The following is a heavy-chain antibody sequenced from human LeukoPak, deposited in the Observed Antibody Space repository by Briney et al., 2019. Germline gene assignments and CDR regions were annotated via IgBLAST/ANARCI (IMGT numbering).Heavy chain of an antibody. CDR1: GFTFSDYA. J-gene: IGHJ4*02. CDR3: AKASWVSRADAVL. CDR2: LRGNGET. Sequence: GGSLRLSCTASGFTFSDYAMSWVRQAPARGLEWVSSLRGNGETFYADSVRGRFTLFRDESRNTVFLQLNSLRVEDTAVYFCAKASWVSRADAVLWGQGTLVTVSS. D-gene: IGHD6-19*01. V-gene: IGHV3-23*01.